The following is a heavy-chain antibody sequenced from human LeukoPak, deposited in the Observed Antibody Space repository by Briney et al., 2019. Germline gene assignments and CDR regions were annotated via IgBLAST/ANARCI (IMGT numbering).Heavy chain of an antibody. Sequence: ASVKVSCKSSGYTFTSYYMHWVRQAPGQGIEWMGIINPSGGRTTYAQKFQGRVTMTRDTSTSTVYMELSSLRSEDTAVYYCARDLVPDNYYYGMDVWGQGTTVTVSS. CDR3: ARDLVPDNYYYGMDV. V-gene: IGHV1-46*01. CDR1: GYTFTSYY. J-gene: IGHJ6*02. D-gene: IGHD2-8*02. CDR2: INPSGGRT.